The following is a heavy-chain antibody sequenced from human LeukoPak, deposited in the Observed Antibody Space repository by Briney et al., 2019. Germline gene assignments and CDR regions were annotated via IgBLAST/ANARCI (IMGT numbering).Heavy chain of an antibody. CDR3: ARDLASSGYYWD. J-gene: IGHJ4*02. Sequence: SVKVSCKASGFTFTSSAVQWVRQARGQRLEWIGWIVVDSGNTNYAQKFQERVTITRDMSTSTAYMELSSLRSEDTAVYFCARDLASSGYYWDWGQGTLVTVSS. V-gene: IGHV1-58*01. CDR2: IVVDSGNT. CDR1: GFTFTSSA. D-gene: IGHD3-22*01.